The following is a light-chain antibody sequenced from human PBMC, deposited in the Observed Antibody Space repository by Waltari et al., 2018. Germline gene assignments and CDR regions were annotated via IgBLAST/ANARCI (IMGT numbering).Light chain of an antibody. Sequence: AIRITPSPSSLSASTGDRVTITCRASQGISSYLAWYQQKPGNAPKLLIYAASTLQSGVPSRFSGSGSGTDFTLTISCLQSEDFATYYCQQYYSYPRTFGGGTKVEIK. CDR2: AAS. J-gene: IGKJ4*01. CDR3: QQYYSYPRT. V-gene: IGKV1-8*01. CDR1: QGISSY.